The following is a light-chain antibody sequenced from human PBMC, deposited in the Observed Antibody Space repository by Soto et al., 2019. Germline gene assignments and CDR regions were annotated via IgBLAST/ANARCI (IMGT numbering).Light chain of an antibody. Sequence: QSVLTQPASVSGSPGQSITISCTGTSSDVGYYNLVSWYQQHPGKAPKLMIYEVSKRPSGVSNRFSGSKSGNTASLTLSGLQAEDEADYYCCSYAGGSTFVVFGGGTKLTVL. CDR3: CSYAGGSTFVV. CDR2: EVS. CDR1: SSDVGYYNL. V-gene: IGLV2-23*02. J-gene: IGLJ2*01.